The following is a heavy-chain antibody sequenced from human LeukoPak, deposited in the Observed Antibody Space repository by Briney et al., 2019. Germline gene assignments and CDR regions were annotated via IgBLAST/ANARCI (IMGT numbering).Heavy chain of an antibody. CDR1: GGSINFYY. V-gene: IGHV4-59*01. D-gene: IGHD3-3*01. Sequence: SETLSLTCTVSGGSINFYYWSWIRQSPGKGLEWIGNIYYSGSINYNPSLKSRVTISVDTSKNQFSLILSSVTAVDTAVYYCARALGYYDFWSGSSSPSNWFDPWGQGTLVTVSS. CDR2: IYYSGSI. CDR3: ARALGYYDFWSGSSSPSNWFDP. J-gene: IGHJ5*02.